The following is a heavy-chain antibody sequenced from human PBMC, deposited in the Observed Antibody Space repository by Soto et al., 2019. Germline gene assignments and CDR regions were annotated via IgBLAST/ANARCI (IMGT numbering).Heavy chain of an antibody. CDR1: CGSISSYY. CDR2: IYYSGST. Sequence: ETLSLTSPVFCGSISSYYWSWIRQPPGKGLEWIGYIYYSGSTNYNPSLKSRVTISVDTSKNQFSLKLSSVTAADTAVYYCARTPGGDFWSGYPRYYFDYWGQGTLV. J-gene: IGHJ4*02. D-gene: IGHD3-3*01. CDR3: ARTPGGDFWSGYPRYYFDY. V-gene: IGHV4-59*01.